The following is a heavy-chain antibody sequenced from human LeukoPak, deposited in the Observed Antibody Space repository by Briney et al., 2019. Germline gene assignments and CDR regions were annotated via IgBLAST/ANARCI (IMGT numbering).Heavy chain of an antibody. CDR3: AKDPEATIQYYFDY. Sequence: GGSLRLSCAAPGFTFSSYAMSWVRQAPGKGLEWVSGISDSIGSTYYADSVKGRFTISRDNSKNTLYLQMNSLRAEDTAVYFCAKDPEATIQYYFDYWGQGTLVTVSS. J-gene: IGHJ4*02. V-gene: IGHV3-23*01. D-gene: IGHD5-12*01. CDR1: GFTFSSYA. CDR2: ISDSIGST.